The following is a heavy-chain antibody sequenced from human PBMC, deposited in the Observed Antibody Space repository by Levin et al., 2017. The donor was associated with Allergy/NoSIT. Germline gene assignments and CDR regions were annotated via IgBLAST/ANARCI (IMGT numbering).Heavy chain of an antibody. CDR2: ISSSSSAI. CDR3: ARTELSLGWTYHGMDV. J-gene: IGHJ6*02. CDR1: GFDFKSYS. Sequence: GESLKISCAASGFDFKSYSMNWVRQAPGKRPEWISYISSSSSAIYYADSVRGRFTVSRDNAMNSVSLQMDSLRDEDTALYYCARTELSLGWTYHGMDVWGPGITVTVSS. V-gene: IGHV3-48*02. D-gene: IGHD6-19*01.